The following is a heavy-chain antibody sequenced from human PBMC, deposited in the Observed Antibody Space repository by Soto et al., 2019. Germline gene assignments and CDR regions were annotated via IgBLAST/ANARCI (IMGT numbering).Heavy chain of an antibody. CDR2: IKSKTDGGTT. Sequence: EVQLVESGGGLVKPGGSLRLSCAASGFTFSNAWMNWVRQAPGKGLEWVGRIKSKTDGGTTDYAAPVKGRFTISRDDSKNTRYLQMNSLKTEDTAVYYGPTRNSYGFWYLASWGQGTWSPSPQ. CDR1: GFTFSNAW. V-gene: IGHV3-15*07. D-gene: IGHD5-18*01. J-gene: IGHJ4*02. CDR3: PTRNSYGFWYLAS.